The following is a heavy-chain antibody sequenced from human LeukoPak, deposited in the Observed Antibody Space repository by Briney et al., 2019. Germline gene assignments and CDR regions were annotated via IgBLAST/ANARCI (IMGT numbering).Heavy chain of an antibody. V-gene: IGHV4-59*01. CDR3: ARAPDSGSYYGPLDY. CDR1: GGSISSYY. CDR2: IYYSGST. D-gene: IGHD1-26*01. J-gene: IGHJ4*02. Sequence: SETLSLTCTVSGGSISSYYWSWIRQPPGKGLEWIGYIYYSGSTNYNPSLKSRVTISVDTSKNQFSLKLSSVTAADTAVYYCARAPDSGSYYGPLDYWGQGTLVTVSS.